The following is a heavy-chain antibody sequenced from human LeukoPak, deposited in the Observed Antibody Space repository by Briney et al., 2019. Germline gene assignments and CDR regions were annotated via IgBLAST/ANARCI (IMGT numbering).Heavy chain of an antibody. CDR3: AVIVAAGTGGFDS. V-gene: IGHV3-30*02. Sequence: GGPLRLSCAASGFTFSSHGMHWVRQAPGKGLEWVAFIRYDESNKYYADSVKGRFTISRDNAKSSLYLQMNSLRVEDTALYYCAVIVAAGTGGFDSWGQGTLVTVSS. CDR2: IRYDESNK. D-gene: IGHD6-13*01. CDR1: GFTFSSHG. J-gene: IGHJ4*02.